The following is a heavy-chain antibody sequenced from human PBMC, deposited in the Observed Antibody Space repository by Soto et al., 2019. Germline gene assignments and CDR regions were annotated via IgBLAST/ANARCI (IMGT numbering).Heavy chain of an antibody. CDR2: IDPSDSYT. Sequence: PGESLKISCKGSGYSFTSYWISWVLQMPWKGLEWMGRIDPSDSYTNYSPSFQGHVTISADKSISTAYLQWSSLKASDTAMYYCARLQPASGDNDLTFDYWGQGTLVTVSS. J-gene: IGHJ4*02. CDR1: GYSFTSYW. D-gene: IGHD6-13*01. V-gene: IGHV5-10-1*01. CDR3: ARLQPASGDNDLTFDY.